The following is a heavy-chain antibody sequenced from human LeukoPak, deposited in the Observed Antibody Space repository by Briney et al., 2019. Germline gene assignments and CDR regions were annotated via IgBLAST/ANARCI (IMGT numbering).Heavy chain of an antibody. Sequence: SVKVSCKASGGTFSSYTISWVRQAPGQGLEWMGRIIPILGIANYAQKFQGRVTIIADKSTSTAYMELSSLRSEDTAVYYCARGVVPAPYYYYGMDVWGQGTTVTVSS. V-gene: IGHV1-69*02. J-gene: IGHJ6*02. CDR3: ARGVVPAPYYYYGMDV. CDR1: GGTFSSYT. CDR2: IIPILGIA. D-gene: IGHD2-2*01.